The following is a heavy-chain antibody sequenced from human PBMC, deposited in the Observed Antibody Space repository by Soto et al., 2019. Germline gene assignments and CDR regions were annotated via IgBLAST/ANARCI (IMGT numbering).Heavy chain of an antibody. J-gene: IGHJ4*02. D-gene: IGHD6-19*01. V-gene: IGHV1-3*01. Sequence: ASVKVSCKASGYTFTSSAIHWVRQAPGQGLEWMGWINVGNGNIKHSQKFQHRVTITRDTSASTAYMELSSLRLEDTAVYYCARDGAVAGDSNFDYWGQGTLVTVSS. CDR3: ARDGAVAGDSNFDY. CDR1: GYTFTSSA. CDR2: INVGNGNI.